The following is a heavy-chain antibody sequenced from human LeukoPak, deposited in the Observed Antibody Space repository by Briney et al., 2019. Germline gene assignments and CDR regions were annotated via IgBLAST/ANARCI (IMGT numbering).Heavy chain of an antibody. CDR2: IRYDGGVT. CDR3: VRDDYLSY. D-gene: IGHD4-11*01. V-gene: IGHV3-74*03. J-gene: IGHJ4*02. CDR1: GFATSNFW. Sequence: PGGSLRLSCAASGFATSNFWMHWVRQAPGKGLVWVARIRYDGGVTMYADSVKGRFIISRDNAKNTLYLQMDSLRVEDTAVYYCVRDDYLSYWGQGALVTVSS.